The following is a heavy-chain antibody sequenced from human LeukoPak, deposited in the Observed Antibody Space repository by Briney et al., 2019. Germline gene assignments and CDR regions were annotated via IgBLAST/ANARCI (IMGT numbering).Heavy chain of an antibody. CDR1: GGSISSYY. CDR3: ARAASGYYVDV. CDR2: IYYSGST. Sequence: SETLSLTCTVSGGSISSYYWSWVRQPPGKELEWIGYIYYSGSTNYNPSLMSRVTISVDTSKNQFSLTLNSVTAADTAVYYCARAASGYYVDVWGNGTTVTVSS. J-gene: IGHJ6*03. V-gene: IGHV4-59*01. D-gene: IGHD1-1*01.